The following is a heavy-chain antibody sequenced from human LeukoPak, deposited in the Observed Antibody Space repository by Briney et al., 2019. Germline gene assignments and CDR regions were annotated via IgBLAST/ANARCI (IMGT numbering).Heavy chain of an antibody. Sequence: PSETLSLTCTVSGYSISSGYYWGWIRQPLGKGLEWIGSIHHSGSTYYNPSLKSRVTISIDTSKNQFSLKLTSVPAADTAVYYCAREGLGSGRGGDFDLWGRGTLVTVSS. CDR2: IHHSGST. J-gene: IGHJ2*01. D-gene: IGHD2-15*01. V-gene: IGHV4-38-2*02. CDR3: AREGLGSGRGGDFDL. CDR1: GYSISSGYY.